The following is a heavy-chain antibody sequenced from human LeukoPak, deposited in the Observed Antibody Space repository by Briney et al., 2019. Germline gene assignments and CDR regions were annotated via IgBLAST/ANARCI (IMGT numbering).Heavy chain of an antibody. CDR1: GYTFTGYY. CDR3: ARFGHCSSTSCYRGDY. J-gene: IGHJ4*02. Sequence: ASVKVSCKASGYTFTGYYMHWVRQAPGQGLEWMGWINPNSGGTNYAQKFQGRVTMTRDTSISTAYMELSRLRSDDTAVYYCARFGHCSSTSCYRGDYWGQGTLVTVSS. CDR2: INPNSGGT. D-gene: IGHD2-2*02. V-gene: IGHV1-2*02.